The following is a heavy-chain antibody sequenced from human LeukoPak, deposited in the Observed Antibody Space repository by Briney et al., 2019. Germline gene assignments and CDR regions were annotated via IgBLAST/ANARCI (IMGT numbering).Heavy chain of an antibody. J-gene: IGHJ6*03. CDR1: GYTFVSYL. CDR2: ISPNDGNT. D-gene: IGHD3-3*01. CDR3: ARLIITSYYYYYYMDV. Sequence: ASVKVSCKASGYTFVSYLIHWVREAPGQGLEWMGIISPNDGNTQYAPKFRGRVTMTRDISTTTAYMELSSLRSEDTAIYYCARLIITSYYYYYYMDVWGKGTTVIISS. V-gene: IGHV1-46*01.